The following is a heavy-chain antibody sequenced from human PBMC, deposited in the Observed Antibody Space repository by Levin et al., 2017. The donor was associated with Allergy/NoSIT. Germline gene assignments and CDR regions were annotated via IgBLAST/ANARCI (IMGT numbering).Heavy chain of an antibody. J-gene: IGHJ3*02. CDR2: IYYSGST. V-gene: IGHV4-59*01. CDR3: ARESHSSGWYHDAFDI. D-gene: IGHD6-19*01. CDR1: GGSISSYY. Sequence: ASETLSLTCTVSGGSISSYYWSWIRQPPGKGLEWIGYIYYSGSTNYNPSLKSRVTISVDTSKNQFSLKLSSVTAADTAVYYCARESHSSGWYHDAFDIWGQGTMVTVSS.